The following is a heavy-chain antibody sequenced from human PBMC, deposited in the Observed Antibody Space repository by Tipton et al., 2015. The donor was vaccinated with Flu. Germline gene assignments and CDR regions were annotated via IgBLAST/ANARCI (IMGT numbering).Heavy chain of an antibody. D-gene: IGHD1-26*01. J-gene: IGHJ4*02. CDR3: ARARSMWELLFMDY. CDR2: IYHSGST. Sequence: LRLSCTVSGYSISSGYYWGWIRQPPGKGLEWIGSIYHSGSTYYNPSLKSRVTISVDTSKNQFSLKLSSVTAADTAVYYRARARSMWELLFMDYWGQGTLVTVSS. V-gene: IGHV4-38-2*02. CDR1: GYSISSGYY.